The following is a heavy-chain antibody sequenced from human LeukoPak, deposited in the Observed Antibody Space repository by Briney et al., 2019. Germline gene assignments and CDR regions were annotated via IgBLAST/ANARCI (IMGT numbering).Heavy chain of an antibody. CDR1: GYTLTELS. Sequence: ASVKVSCKVSGYTLTELSMHWVRQAPGKGLEWMGGFDPEDGETIYAQKFQGRVTMTEDTSTDTACMELSSLRSEDTAVYYCATSVELRYFDWQLDYWGQGTLVTVSS. CDR2: FDPEDGET. V-gene: IGHV1-24*01. J-gene: IGHJ4*02. D-gene: IGHD3-9*01. CDR3: ATSVELRYFDWQLDY.